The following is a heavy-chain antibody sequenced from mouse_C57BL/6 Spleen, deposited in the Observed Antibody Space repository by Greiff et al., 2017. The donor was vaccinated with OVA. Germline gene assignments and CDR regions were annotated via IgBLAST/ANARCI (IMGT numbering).Heavy chain of an antibody. CDR2: INYDGSST. CDR3: AREYYGSSFFDY. Sequence: VQLKESEGGLVQPGSSMKLSCTASGFTFSDYYMAWVRQVPEKGLEWVANINYDGSSTYYLDSLKSRFIISRDNAKNILYLQMSSLKSEDTATYYCAREYYGSSFFDYWGQGTTLTVSS. J-gene: IGHJ2*01. CDR1: GFTFSDYY. D-gene: IGHD1-1*01. V-gene: IGHV5-16*01.